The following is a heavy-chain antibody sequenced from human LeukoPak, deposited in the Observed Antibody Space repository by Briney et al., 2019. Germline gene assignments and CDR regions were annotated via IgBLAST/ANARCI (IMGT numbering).Heavy chain of an antibody. V-gene: IGHV3-74*01. CDR1: GFIFSRYW. J-gene: IGHJ4*02. Sequence: PGGSLRLSCAASGFIFSRYWMHWVRQAPGKELVWVSRINNDGSITNSADPVKGRFTISRDNAKDMLYLQMDSLRVEDTAIYYCARGPSVLGAIDNWGQGTLVAVSS. CDR2: INNDGSIT. CDR3: ARGPSVLGAIDN. D-gene: IGHD3-10*01.